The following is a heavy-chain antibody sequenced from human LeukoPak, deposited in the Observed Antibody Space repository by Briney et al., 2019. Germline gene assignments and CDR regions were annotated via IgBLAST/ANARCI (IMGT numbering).Heavy chain of an antibody. D-gene: IGHD3-10*01. CDR2: IIPILGIA. J-gene: IGHJ4*02. Sequence: GASVKVSCKASGGTFSSYAISWVRQAPGQGLEWMGRIIPILGIANYAQKFQGRVTITADKSTSTAYMELSSLRSEDTAVYYCASRLEVDYGSGGSDFDYWGQGTLVTVSS. CDR3: ASRLEVDYGSGGSDFDY. V-gene: IGHV1-69*04. CDR1: GGTFSSYA.